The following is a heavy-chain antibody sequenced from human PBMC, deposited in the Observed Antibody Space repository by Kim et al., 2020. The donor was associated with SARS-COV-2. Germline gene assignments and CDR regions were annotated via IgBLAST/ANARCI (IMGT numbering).Heavy chain of an antibody. D-gene: IGHD6-19*01. V-gene: IGHV3-48*04. Sequence: GGSLRLFCAASGFTFSSYSMNWVRQAPGKGLEWVSYISSSSSTIYYADSVKGRFTISRDNAKNSLYLQINSLRAEDTAGYYCAREAVARQIGLAFDL. CDR2: ISSSSSTI. CDR1: GFTFSSYS. J-gene: IGHJ3*01. CDR3: AREAVARQIGLAFDL.